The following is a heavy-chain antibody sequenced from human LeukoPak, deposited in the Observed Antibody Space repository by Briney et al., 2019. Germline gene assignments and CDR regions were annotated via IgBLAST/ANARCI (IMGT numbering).Heavy chain of an antibody. CDR1: GFTFRDYA. J-gene: IGHJ4*02. CDR3: TRRAYSDGYVDY. Sequence: PGGSLRLSCTASGFTFRDYAMGWFRQAPGKGLEWVGFIRSKAYGGTTQYAASVKGRFTISRDDSESIAYLQMNSLKTEDTAVYYCTRRAYSDGYVDYWGQGTLVTVSS. V-gene: IGHV3-49*03. D-gene: IGHD5-18*01. CDR2: IRSKAYGGTT.